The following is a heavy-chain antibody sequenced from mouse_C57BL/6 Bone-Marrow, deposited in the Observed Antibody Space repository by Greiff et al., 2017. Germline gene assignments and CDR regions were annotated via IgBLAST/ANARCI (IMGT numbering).Heavy chain of an antibody. V-gene: IGHV1-59*01. D-gene: IGHD1-1*01. CDR2: IDPSDSYT. J-gene: IGHJ3*01. CDR3: ARYDGS. Sequence: VQLQQSGAELVRPGTSVKLSCKASGYTFTSYWMHWVKQRPGQGLEWIGVIDPSDSYTNYNQKFKGKATLTVDTSSSTAYMQLSSLTSEDSAVXYCARYDGSWGQGTLVTVSA. CDR1: GYTFTSYW.